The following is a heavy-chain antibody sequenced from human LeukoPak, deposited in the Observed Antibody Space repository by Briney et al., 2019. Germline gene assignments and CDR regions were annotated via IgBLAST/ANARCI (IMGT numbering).Heavy chain of an antibody. V-gene: IGHV3-33*06. CDR1: GFTFSSYG. D-gene: IGHD3-10*01. Sequence: TGGSLRLSCAASGFTFSSYGMHWVRQAPGKGLEWVAVIWYDGSNKYYADSVKGRFTISRDNSKNTLYLQMNSLRAEDTAVYYCAKDLLLWFGESFDYWGQGTLVTVSS. J-gene: IGHJ4*02. CDR2: IWYDGSNK. CDR3: AKDLLLWFGESFDY.